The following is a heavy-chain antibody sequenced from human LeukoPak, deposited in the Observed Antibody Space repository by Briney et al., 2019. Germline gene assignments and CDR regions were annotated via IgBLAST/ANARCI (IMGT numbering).Heavy chain of an antibody. D-gene: IGHD4-17*01. CDR3: ARHRLYGASPFDY. Sequence: SETLSLTCAVSGYSISSGYYWGWSRPPPGKGLEWIGSIYHSGSTYYNPSLKSRVTISVHTSKNQFSLKLSSVTAADTAVYYCARHRLYGASPFDYWGQGTLVTVSS. J-gene: IGHJ4*02. V-gene: IGHV4-38-2*01. CDR1: GYSISSGYY. CDR2: IYHSGST.